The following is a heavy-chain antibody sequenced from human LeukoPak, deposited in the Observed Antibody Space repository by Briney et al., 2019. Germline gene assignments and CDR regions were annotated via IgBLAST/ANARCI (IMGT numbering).Heavy chain of an antibody. CDR3: AKSESGYNDYVSGGFDY. Sequence: PGGSLRLSCAASGFTFSYYGMHWVRQAPGKGLEWVAVISYYGGNQYYVDSVKGRFTISRDNFKNTLYLQMISLRVEDTAVYYCAKSESGYNDYVSGGFDYWGQGTLVTVSS. V-gene: IGHV3-30*18. J-gene: IGHJ4*02. D-gene: IGHD5-12*01. CDR2: ISYYGGNQ. CDR1: GFTFSYYG.